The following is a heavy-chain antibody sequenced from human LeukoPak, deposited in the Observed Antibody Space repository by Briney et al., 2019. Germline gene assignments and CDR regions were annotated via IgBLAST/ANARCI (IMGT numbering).Heavy chain of an antibody. CDR3: ARERGGSIVVVVAAPFDY. J-gene: IGHJ4*02. CDR2: IYYSGST. V-gene: IGHV4-59*01. Sequence: PSETLPLTCTVSGGSISTYYWSWIRQPPGKGLEWIGYIYYSGSTNYNPSLKSRVTISVDTSKNQFSLKLSSVTAADTAVYYCARERGGSIVVVVAAPFDYWGQGTLVTVSS. CDR1: GGSISTYY. D-gene: IGHD2-15*01.